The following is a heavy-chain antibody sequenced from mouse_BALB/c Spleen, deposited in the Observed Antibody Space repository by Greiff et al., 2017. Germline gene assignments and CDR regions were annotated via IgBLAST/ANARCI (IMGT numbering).Heavy chain of an antibody. CDR1: GYSITSGYY. J-gene: IGHJ3*01. V-gene: IGHV3-6*02. CDR2: ISYDGSN. Sequence: EVQVVESGPGLVKPSQSLSLTCSVTGYSITSGYYWNWIRQFPGNKLEWMGYISYDGSNNYNPSLKNRISITRDTSKNQFFLKLNSVTTEDTATYYCARGDGYYRAWFAYWGQGTLVTVSA. D-gene: IGHD2-3*01. CDR3: ARGDGYYRAWFAY.